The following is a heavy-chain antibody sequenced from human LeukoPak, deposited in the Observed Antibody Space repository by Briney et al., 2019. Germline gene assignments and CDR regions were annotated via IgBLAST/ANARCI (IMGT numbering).Heavy chain of an antibody. CDR1: GFTFSSYA. CDR2: ISYDRSNK. Sequence: GGSLRLSCAASGFTFSSYAMHWVRQAPGKGLEWVAVISYDRSNKYYADSVKGRFTISRDNSKNTLYLQMNSLRAEDTAVYYCARDGFLGGGAYYYYGMDVWGQGTTVTVSS. CDR3: ARDGFLGGGAYYYYGMDV. D-gene: IGHD3-16*01. V-gene: IGHV3-30-3*01. J-gene: IGHJ6*02.